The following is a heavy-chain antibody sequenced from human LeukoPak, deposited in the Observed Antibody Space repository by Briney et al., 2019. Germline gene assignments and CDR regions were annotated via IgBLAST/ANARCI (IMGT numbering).Heavy chain of an antibody. V-gene: IGHV5-51*01. CDR1: GYSFTSYL. D-gene: IGHD6-6*01. J-gene: IGHJ4*02. CDR2: IYPGDSDT. Sequence: GESLKISCKGSGYSFTSYLIGWVRQMPGKGLEWMGIIYPGDSDTRYSPSFQGQVTISADKSISTAYLQWSSLKASDTAMYYCARHRRTSIAAPRLDYWGQGTLVTVSS. CDR3: ARHRRTSIAAPRLDY.